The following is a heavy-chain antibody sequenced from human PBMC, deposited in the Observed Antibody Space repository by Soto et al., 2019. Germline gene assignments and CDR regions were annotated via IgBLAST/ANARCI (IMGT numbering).Heavy chain of an antibody. V-gene: IGHV4-59*08. Sequence: QVQLQESGPGLVKPSETLSLSCTVSGGSISSYYWSWFRQSPGKRMEWIGYVHHSWGSSYNPSLQSRVATSLDTSKSQFSRKVTSVPATDTAVYYCARQGFGPLHGLVDVWGQGTTVTVSS. CDR2: VHHSWGS. CDR1: GGSISSYY. J-gene: IGHJ6*02. D-gene: IGHD3-10*01. CDR3: ARQGFGPLHGLVDV.